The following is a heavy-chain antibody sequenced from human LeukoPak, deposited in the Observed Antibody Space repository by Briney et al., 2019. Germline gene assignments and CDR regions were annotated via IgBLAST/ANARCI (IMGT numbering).Heavy chain of an antibody. D-gene: IGHD6-13*01. CDR2: ISSSGSTI. J-gene: IGHJ6*02. CDR1: GFTFSSYE. V-gene: IGHV3-48*03. Sequence: GGSLRLSCAASGFTFSSYEMNWVRQAPGEGLGWVSYISSSGSTIYYADSVKGRFTISRDNAKNSLYLQMNSLRAEDTAVYYCARRLIAAAGTGYYYYGMDVWGQGTTVTVSS. CDR3: ARRLIAAAGTGYYYYGMDV.